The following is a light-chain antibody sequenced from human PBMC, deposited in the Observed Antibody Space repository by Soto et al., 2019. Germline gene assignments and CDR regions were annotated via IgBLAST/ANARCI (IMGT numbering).Light chain of an antibody. J-gene: IGKJ4*01. Sequence: EIVLTQSPATLSLSPGERATLSCRASQSVRSFLAWYQQKPGQAPRLLMYDASSRATGIPARFSGSGSGTDFTLTVSSLEPEDFAVYYCQQHSNWPLTFGGGTKVEIK. CDR2: DAS. V-gene: IGKV3-11*01. CDR3: QQHSNWPLT. CDR1: QSVRSF.